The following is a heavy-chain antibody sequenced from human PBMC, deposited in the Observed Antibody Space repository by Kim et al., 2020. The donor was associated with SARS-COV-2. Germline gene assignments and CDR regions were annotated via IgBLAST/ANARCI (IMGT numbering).Heavy chain of an antibody. J-gene: IGHJ4*02. V-gene: IGHV3-74*01. CDR3: TRGGGQLVAYGLDQ. CDR2: INGDGTTT. Sequence: GGSLRLSCAVSGFTFSSYWMHWVRQAPGKGLVWVSRINGDGTTTTYADSVKGRFTISRDNAKNTLFLQVNSLSADDTAVYYCTRGGGQLVAYGLDQWGQGTLVTVCS. CDR1: GFTFSSYW. D-gene: IGHD6-6*01.